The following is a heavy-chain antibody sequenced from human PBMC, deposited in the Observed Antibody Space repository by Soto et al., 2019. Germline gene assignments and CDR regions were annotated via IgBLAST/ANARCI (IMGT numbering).Heavy chain of an antibody. CDR3: AKVVGIAVAGPFDP. V-gene: IGHV3-23*01. D-gene: IGHD6-19*01. CDR1: WFTFSNYA. Sequence: GGSLRLSCAASWFTFSNYAMSWVRQAPGKGLEWVSTISGSGGSTYHADSVKGRFTISRDISKNTLYLQMNSLRAEDTAVYYCAKVVGIAVAGPFDPWGQGTLVTDSS. J-gene: IGHJ5*02. CDR2: ISGSGGST.